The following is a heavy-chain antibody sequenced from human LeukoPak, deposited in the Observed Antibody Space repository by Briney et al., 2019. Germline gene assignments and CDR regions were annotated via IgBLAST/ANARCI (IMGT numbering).Heavy chain of an antibody. J-gene: IGHJ4*02. CDR1: GFTFSSYT. D-gene: IGHD4-17*01. Sequence: GGSLRLSCAASGFTFSSYTMNWVRQAPGKGLEWVSSINSSSSYIYYADSVKGRFTISRDNAKNSLYLQMNSLRAEDTAVYYCARDRRTMTTCDYWGQGSLVTVSS. CDR3: ARDRRTMTTCDY. CDR2: INSSSSYI. V-gene: IGHV3-21*01.